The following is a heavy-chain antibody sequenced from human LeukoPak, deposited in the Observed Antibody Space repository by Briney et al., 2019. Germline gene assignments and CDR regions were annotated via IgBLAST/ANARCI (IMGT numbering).Heavy chain of an antibody. D-gene: IGHD2-2*02. V-gene: IGHV4-39*07. CDR2: MSYSGTT. CDR3: AAAYTGHYHVEFDY. CDR1: GVSVSSNIYY. J-gene: IGHJ4*02. Sequence: PSETLSLTCTVSGVSVSSNIYYWGWVRQPPGKGLEWIGSMSYSGTTYYNPSLKSRVTISVDTSKNQFSLRLSSVTAADTAVYYCAAAYTGHYHVEFDYWGQGTLVTVSS.